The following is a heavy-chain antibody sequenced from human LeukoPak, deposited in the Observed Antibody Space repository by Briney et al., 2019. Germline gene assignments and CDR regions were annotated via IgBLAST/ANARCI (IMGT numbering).Heavy chain of an antibody. CDR1: GFTFTNYA. CDR3: ARGIWSRTVSSYYFDY. V-gene: IGHV1-3*01. J-gene: IGHJ4*02. CDR2: INAGNGHT. D-gene: IGHD3-3*01. Sequence: ASVKVSCKASGFTFTNYAMQWARQAPGQRLEWMGWINAGNGHTRYSQRFQGRVTITRDTSATTVYMEVTSLRSEDTAVYYCARGIWSRTVSSYYFDYWGQGTLVTVSS.